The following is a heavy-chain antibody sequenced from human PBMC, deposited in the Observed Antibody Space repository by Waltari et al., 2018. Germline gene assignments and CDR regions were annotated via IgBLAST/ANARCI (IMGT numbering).Heavy chain of an antibody. Sequence: QVQLQQWGAGLLKPSETLSLTCAMSGGSFNVYDWSWLRQHHGKGLEWIGEINHSGSTNYNPSLKSRVTMSVDTSKNQFSLNLSSVTAADTAVYYCARGESLYNSDWTPRGYYYYGMDVWGQGTTVTVSS. J-gene: IGHJ6*02. V-gene: IGHV4-34*01. CDR3: ARGESLYNSDWTPRGYYYYGMDV. CDR2: INHSGST. D-gene: IGHD6-19*01. CDR1: GGSFNVYD.